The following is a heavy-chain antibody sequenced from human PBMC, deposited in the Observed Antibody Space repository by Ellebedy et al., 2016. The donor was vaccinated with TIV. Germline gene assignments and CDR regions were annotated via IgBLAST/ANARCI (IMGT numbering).Heavy chain of an antibody. D-gene: IGHD5-24*01. V-gene: IGHV3-74*01. CDR3: VRDSIGRRHEFDS. CDR2: IAEEGTVT. J-gene: IGHJ4*02. CDR1: GFTFRSYW. Sequence: PGGSLRLSCEASGFTFRSYWMHWVRQAPGKGLEWVSHIAEEGTVTGYAASVKGRFTVSRDNAKNMVYLDMKSLTHEDAALYYCVRDSIGRRHEFDSWGQGTVVAVSS.